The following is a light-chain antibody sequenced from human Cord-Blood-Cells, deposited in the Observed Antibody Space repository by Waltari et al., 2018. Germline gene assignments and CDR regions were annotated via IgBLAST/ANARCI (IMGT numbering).Light chain of an antibody. V-gene: IGLV2-23*01. CDR3: CSYAGSSTLWV. CDR1: SSDVGSYNL. Sequence: QSALTQPASVSGSPGQSITISCTGTSSDVGSYNLVSWYQQHPGKAPKLMIYEGSKLPSGVANRFSGSKSGNTASLTISGLQAEDEADYYCCSYAGSSTLWVFGGGTKLTVL. J-gene: IGLJ3*02. CDR2: EGS.